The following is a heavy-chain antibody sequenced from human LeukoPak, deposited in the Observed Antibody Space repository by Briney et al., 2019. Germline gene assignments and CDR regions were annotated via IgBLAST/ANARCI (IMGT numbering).Heavy chain of an antibody. V-gene: IGHV3-66*02. D-gene: IGHD1-26*01. Sequence: QPGGSLRLSCAASGFTVSSNYMSWVRQAPGKGLEWVSVIYSGGSTYYADSVKGRFTISRDNSKNTLYLQMNSLRAEDTAVHYCASPSGSYYFDYWGQGTLVTVSS. J-gene: IGHJ4*02. CDR1: GFTVSSNY. CDR3: ASPSGSYYFDY. CDR2: IYSGGST.